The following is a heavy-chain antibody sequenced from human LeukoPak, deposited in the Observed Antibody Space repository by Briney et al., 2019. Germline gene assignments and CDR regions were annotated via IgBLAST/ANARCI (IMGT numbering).Heavy chain of an antibody. Sequence: GASVKVSCKTSGGTFSTYAISWVRQAPGQGLEWMGGIIPIFGTANYAQKSQGRVTLTADESTSTTYMELSSLRSEDTAVYYCARARYDILTGYFTNYYYGMDVWGKGTTVTVSS. D-gene: IGHD3-9*01. CDR3: ARARYDILTGYFTNYYYGMDV. V-gene: IGHV1-69*13. CDR2: IIPIFGTA. CDR1: GGTFSTYA. J-gene: IGHJ6*04.